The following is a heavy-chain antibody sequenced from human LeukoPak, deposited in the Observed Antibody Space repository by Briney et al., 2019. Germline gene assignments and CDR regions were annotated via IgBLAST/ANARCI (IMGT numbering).Heavy chain of an antibody. J-gene: IGHJ4*02. D-gene: IGHD6-13*01. CDR2: ISGSGGST. V-gene: IGHV3-23*01. CDR1: GFTFSSYA. CDR3: ARVSSSSWWALDY. Sequence: GGSLRLSCAASGFTFSSYAMSWVRQAPGKGLEWVSAISGSGGSTYYADSVKGRFTISRDNSKNTLYLQMNSLRAEDAAVYYCARVSSSSWWALDYWGQGTLVTVSS.